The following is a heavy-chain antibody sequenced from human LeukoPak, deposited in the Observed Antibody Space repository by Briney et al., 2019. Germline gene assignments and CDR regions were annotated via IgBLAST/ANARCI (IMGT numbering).Heavy chain of an antibody. J-gene: IGHJ4*02. Sequence: SETLSLTCAVYGGSFSGYYWSWIRQPPGKGLEWIGEINHSGSTNYNPSLKSRVTISVDTSKSQFSLKLSSVTAADTAVYYCARKGYCSSTSCYGKYYFDYWGQGTLVTVSS. CDR1: GGSFSGYY. V-gene: IGHV4-34*01. CDR3: ARKGYCSSTSCYGKYYFDY. CDR2: INHSGST. D-gene: IGHD2-2*01.